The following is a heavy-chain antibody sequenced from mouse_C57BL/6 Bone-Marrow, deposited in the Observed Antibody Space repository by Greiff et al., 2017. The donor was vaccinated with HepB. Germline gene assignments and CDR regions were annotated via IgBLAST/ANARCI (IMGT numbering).Heavy chain of an antibody. Sequence: EVQLQQSGAELVKPGASVKISCKASGYTFTDYYINWVKQSHGKSLEWIGYINPNNGGTSYNQKFKGKATLTVNKSSSTAYMELRSLTSEDSAVYYCARRGWEGYGEMDYWGQGTSVTVSS. CDR3: ARRGWEGYGEMDY. CDR2: INPNNGGT. D-gene: IGHD2-10*02. J-gene: IGHJ4*01. V-gene: IGHV1-22*01. CDR1: GYTFTDYY.